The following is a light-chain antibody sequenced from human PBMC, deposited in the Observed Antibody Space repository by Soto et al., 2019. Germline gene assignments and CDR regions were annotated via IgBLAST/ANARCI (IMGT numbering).Light chain of an antibody. J-gene: IGLJ1*01. CDR2: SNN. Sequence: QSVLTQPPSASGTPGQRVTISCSGSSSNIGGNTVNWYQQLPGAAPKLLIYSNNQRPSGVPDRFSGSKSGTSASLAISGLQSEDEADYCCAAWDDSLNGRYVFGTGTKVTVL. CDR3: AAWDDSLNGRYV. CDR1: SSNIGGNT. V-gene: IGLV1-44*01.